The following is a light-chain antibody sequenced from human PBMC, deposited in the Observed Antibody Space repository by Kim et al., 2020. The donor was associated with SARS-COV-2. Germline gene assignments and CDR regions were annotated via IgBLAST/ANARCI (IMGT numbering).Light chain of an antibody. CDR2: DAS. V-gene: IGKV3-11*01. CDR1: QSVSRY. CDR3: HHRSNWPT. Sequence: SLAPGKVATPACTTRQSVSRYLAWYQQKPGQAPRLLIYDASNRATGIPARFSGSASGTDFTITISSLEPEDFAVYYCHHRSNWPTFGGGTKVDIK. J-gene: IGKJ4*01.